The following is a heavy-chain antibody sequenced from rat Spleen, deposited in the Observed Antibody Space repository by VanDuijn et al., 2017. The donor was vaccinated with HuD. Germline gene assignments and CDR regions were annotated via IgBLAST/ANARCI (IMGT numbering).Heavy chain of an antibody. CDR1: GFTFSDYG. Sequence: EVQLVESGGGLVQPGKSMKLSCVGSGFTFSDYGMAWVLQAPTKGLEWVASITYDGDKTFYRDSVKGRFTISRDNAKRTLYLKVESLRSEDTATYYCAKDMSFNSRYFDSWGHGVMVTVSS. CDR2: ITYDGDKT. J-gene: IGHJ2*01. CDR3: AKDMSFNSRYFDS. D-gene: IGHD4-3*01. V-gene: IGHV5-20*01.